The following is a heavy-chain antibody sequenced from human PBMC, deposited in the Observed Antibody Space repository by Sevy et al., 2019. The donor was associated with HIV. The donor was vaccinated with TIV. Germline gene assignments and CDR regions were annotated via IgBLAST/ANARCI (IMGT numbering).Heavy chain of an antibody. V-gene: IGHV3-9*01. J-gene: IGHJ4*02. CDR2: ISWSSGNI. Sequence: GGSLRLSCAASGFNFDDDAMHWVQQAPGKGLEWVSGISWSSGNIGYADSVKGRFTISRDNAKNSLYLQMNSLRPEDTALYYCAKDNYRLTTCFFDSWGQGTLVTVSS. CDR3: AKDNYRLTTCFFDS. D-gene: IGHD2-2*01. CDR1: GFNFDDDA.